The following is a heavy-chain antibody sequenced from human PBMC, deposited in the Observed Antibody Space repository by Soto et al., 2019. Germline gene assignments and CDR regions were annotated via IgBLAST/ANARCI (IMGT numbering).Heavy chain of an antibody. Sequence: EVQLLESGGGLVQPGGSLRLSCVASGFTFSIYNMNWVRQAPGKGLEWVSVITGSGDYTNYADSVKGRFTISRDNSKNALYLQMSSLGAEDTAVYFCARRITSSFDYWGPGTLVTVSS. CDR2: ITGSGDYT. CDR3: ARRITSSFDY. CDR1: GFTFSIYN. V-gene: IGHV3-23*01. D-gene: IGHD1-20*01. J-gene: IGHJ4*02.